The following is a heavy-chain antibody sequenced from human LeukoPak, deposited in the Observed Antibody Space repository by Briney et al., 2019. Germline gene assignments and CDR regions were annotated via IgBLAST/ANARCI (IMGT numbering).Heavy chain of an antibody. CDR3: ARGRGITYYGMDV. J-gene: IGHJ6*02. CDR1: GFTFSTYT. CDR2: ISYDGSNK. D-gene: IGHD3-10*01. V-gene: IGHV3-30-3*01. Sequence: GGSLRLSCAASGFTFSTYTMHWDRQAPGKGLEWVAVISYDGSNKYYADSVKGRFTISRDNSKNTLYLQMNSLRDEDTAVYFCARGRGITYYGMDVWGQGTTVTVSS.